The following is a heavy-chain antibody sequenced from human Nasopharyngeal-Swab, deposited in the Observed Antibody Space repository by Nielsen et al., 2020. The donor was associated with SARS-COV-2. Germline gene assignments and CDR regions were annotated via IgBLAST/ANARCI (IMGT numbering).Heavy chain of an antibody. D-gene: IGHD2-2*01. CDR2: INHSGST. J-gene: IGHJ4*02. CDR3: ARGRDIVVVPAAGVAFDY. Sequence: WSRQPPGKGLEWIGEINHSGSTNYNPSLKSRVTISVDTSKNQFSLKLSSVTAADTAVYYCARGRDIVVVPAAGVAFDYWGQGTLVTVSS. V-gene: IGHV4-34*01.